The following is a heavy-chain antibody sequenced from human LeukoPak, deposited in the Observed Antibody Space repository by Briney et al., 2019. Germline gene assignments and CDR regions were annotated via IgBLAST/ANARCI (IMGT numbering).Heavy chain of an antibody. Sequence: GGSLSLSCAASGFTFSGSAMTWVRQAPGKGLQWVSTITGSDDKTYYADSVKGRFTISRDFSKNMVHLHMDSLRVEDTAIYYCAKGPQLYSGYHPDYWGQGTLVTVSS. V-gene: IGHV3-23*01. CDR3: AKGPQLYSGYHPDY. D-gene: IGHD5-12*01. J-gene: IGHJ4*02. CDR2: ITGSDDKT. CDR1: GFTFSGSA.